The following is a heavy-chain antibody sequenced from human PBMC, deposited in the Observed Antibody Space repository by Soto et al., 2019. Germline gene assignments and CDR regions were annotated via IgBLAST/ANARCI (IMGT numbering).Heavy chain of an antibody. Sequence: EVQLVESGGGLVQPGGSLRLSCAASGFTFSNYWMHWVRQAPGRGLVWVSRINSDGSGPSYADSVKGRLTISRDNAKNTVYLQMNSLRVEDTAVYYCARDRVYYDSSGYYQDYGMDVWGQGTTVTVSS. D-gene: IGHD3-22*01. J-gene: IGHJ6*02. V-gene: IGHV3-74*01. CDR2: INSDGSGP. CDR1: GFTFSNYW. CDR3: ARDRVYYDSSGYYQDYGMDV.